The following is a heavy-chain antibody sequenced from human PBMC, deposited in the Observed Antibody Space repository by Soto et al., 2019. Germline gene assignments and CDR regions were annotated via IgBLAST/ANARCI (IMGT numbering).Heavy chain of an antibody. CDR1: GYIFTGYH. Sequence: ASVKVSCKASGYIFTGYHIHWVRQAPGRGLEWMGWINPNSGDTEYAQNFQGRVTMTRDTSFNLVYMEMSGLMPDDTAVYYCARDARGTRGFDEMDIWGQGTTVTVSS. J-gene: IGHJ6*02. D-gene: IGHD3-9*01. CDR2: INPNSGDT. CDR3: ARDARGTRGFDEMDI. V-gene: IGHV1-2*02.